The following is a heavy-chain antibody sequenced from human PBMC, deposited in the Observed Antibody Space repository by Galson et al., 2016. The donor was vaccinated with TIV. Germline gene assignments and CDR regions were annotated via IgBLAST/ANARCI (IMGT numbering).Heavy chain of an antibody. D-gene: IGHD1-26*01. CDR2: IIPIFGTG. Sequence: SVKVSCKASGGSFMNYAVSWVRQAPGQGLEWMGRIIPIFGTGNYAQKFQGRVTITADIFASTANMELSSLKSDDTAVYYCARGGSGSAIDYWGQGILVTVSS. V-gene: IGHV1-69*06. CDR3: ARGGSGSAIDY. CDR1: GGSFMNYA. J-gene: IGHJ4*02.